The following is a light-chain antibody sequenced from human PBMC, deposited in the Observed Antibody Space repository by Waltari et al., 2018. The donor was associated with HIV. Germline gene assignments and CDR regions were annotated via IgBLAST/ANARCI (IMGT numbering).Light chain of an antibody. CDR2: GAS. J-gene: IGKJ2*01. V-gene: IGKV3-15*01. Sequence: MVMTQSPASLSVSLGESVTLSCRASQRIDSDLAWYQYKPGQAPRLLIFGASTRAPGVSGRFSCSGSGTDFTLTINNLESEDCAVYYCQQFNVWPQTFGQGTRLEV. CDR3: QQFNVWPQT. CDR1: QRIDSD.